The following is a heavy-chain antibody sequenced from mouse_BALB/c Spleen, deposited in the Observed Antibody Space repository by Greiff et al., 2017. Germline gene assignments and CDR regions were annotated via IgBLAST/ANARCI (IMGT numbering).Heavy chain of an antibody. V-gene: IGHV2-6-7*01. D-gene: IGHD1-1*01. CDR1: GFSLTGYG. J-gene: IGHJ4*01. CDR3: AREGIEITTVVAERDAMDY. CDR2: IWGDGST. Sequence: QVQLKESGPGLVAPSQSLSITCTVSGFSLTGYGVNWVRQPPGKGLEWLGMIWGDGSTDYNSALKSRLSISKDNSKSQVFLKMNSLQTDDTARYYCAREGIEITTVVAERDAMDYWGQGTSVTVSS.